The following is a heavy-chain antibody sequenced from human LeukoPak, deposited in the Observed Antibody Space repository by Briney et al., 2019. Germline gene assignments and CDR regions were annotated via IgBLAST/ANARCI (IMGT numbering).Heavy chain of an antibody. CDR1: GFIYGNYW. CDR3: AKDACSSPSCSFDY. CDR2: ITWNSGSI. D-gene: IGHD2-2*01. J-gene: IGHJ4*02. Sequence: GGSLRLSCRGSGFIYGNYWMTWVRQAPGKGLEWVSGITWNSGSIGYADSVKGRFTISRDNAKNSLYLQMNSLRAEDTALYYCAKDACSSPSCSFDYWGQGTLVTVSS. V-gene: IGHV3-9*01.